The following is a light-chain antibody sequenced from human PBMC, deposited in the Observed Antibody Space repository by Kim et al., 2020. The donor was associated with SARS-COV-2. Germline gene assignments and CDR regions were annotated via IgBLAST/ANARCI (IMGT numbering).Light chain of an antibody. CDR3: QQYYNWPRT. Sequence: VSPEERVTLSSRASQYISSNLAWYQHKPGQAPRLLIHGESTRATGIPARFSGSGSGTDFTLTISSLQSEDFAVYYCQQYYNWPRTFGQGTKVDIK. V-gene: IGKV3D-15*01. CDR2: GES. CDR1: QYISSN. J-gene: IGKJ1*01.